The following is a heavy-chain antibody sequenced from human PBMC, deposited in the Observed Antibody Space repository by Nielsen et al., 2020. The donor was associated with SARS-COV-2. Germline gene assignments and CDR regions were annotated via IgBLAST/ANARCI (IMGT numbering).Heavy chain of an antibody. V-gene: IGHV3-11*05. CDR1: GFTFSDYY. CDR2: ISSSSSYT. J-gene: IGHJ4*02. D-gene: IGHD3-22*01. CDR3: AREDDSSGSFDY. Sequence: GGSLRLSCAASGFTFSDYYMSWIRQAPGKGLEWVSYISSSSSYTNYADSVKGRFTISRDNSKNTLYLQMNSLRAEDTAVYYCAREDDSSGSFDYWGQGTLVTVSS.